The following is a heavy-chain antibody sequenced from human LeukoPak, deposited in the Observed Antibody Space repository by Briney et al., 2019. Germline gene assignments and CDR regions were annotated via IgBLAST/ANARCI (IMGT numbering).Heavy chain of an antibody. CDR2: ISNDSVDK. Sequence: KPGGSLRLPCVGSGFSFSDYYMSWIRQAPGKGLEWVSYISNDSVDKYYVDSVRGRFTISRDNAKKSMYLQMSGLRVEDTAVYYCARRDWVSGAVRAFDIWGQGTMVTVSS. J-gene: IGHJ3*02. CDR3: ARRDWVSGAVRAFDI. D-gene: IGHD3-3*01. V-gene: IGHV3-11*04. CDR1: GFSFSDYY.